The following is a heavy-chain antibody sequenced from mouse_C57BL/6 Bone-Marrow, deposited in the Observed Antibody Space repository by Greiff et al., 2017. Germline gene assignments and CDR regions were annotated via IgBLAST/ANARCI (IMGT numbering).Heavy chain of an antibody. Sequence: QVQLQQPGAELVKPGASVKLSCKASGYTFTSYWMHWVKQRHGQGLEWLGMIHPNSGSTYYNEKFKSKATLTVDKSSSTAYMQRSSLTAEDSAVXYGSIYYGSSYWYFDVWGTGTTVTVSS. D-gene: IGHD2-1*01. V-gene: IGHV1-64*01. CDR2: IHPNSGST. J-gene: IGHJ1*03. CDR3: SIYYGSSYWYFDV. CDR1: GYTFTSYW.